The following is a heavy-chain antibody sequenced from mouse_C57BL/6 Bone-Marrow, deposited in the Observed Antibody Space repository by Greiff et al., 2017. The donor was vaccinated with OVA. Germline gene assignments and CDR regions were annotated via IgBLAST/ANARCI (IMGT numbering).Heavy chain of an antibody. CDR1: GYTFTSYG. Sequence: QVQLQQSGAELARPGASVKLSCKASGYTFTSYGISWVKQRTGQGLEWIGEIYPRSGNTYYNEKFKGKATLTADKSSSTAYMELRSLTSEDSAVYFCARGGSRGKGREAMDYWGQGTSVTVSS. D-gene: IGHD2-1*01. V-gene: IGHV1-81*01. CDR3: ARGGSRGKGREAMDY. CDR2: IYPRSGNT. J-gene: IGHJ4*01.